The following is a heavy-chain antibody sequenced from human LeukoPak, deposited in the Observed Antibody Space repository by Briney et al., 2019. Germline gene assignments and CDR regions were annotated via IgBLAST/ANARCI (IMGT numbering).Heavy chain of an antibody. V-gene: IGHV3-21*01. Sequence: GGSLTLSCAISGFTSTTAWMTWVRQPPGKGLEWASSITSSGSDMYYVDSVKGRFTISRDNTKNSLYLQMNSLRVEDTAVYYCARVFTALDYWDQGTLVTVSS. CDR3: ARVFTALDY. CDR2: ITSSGSDM. D-gene: IGHD5-18*01. J-gene: IGHJ4*02. CDR1: GFTSTTAW.